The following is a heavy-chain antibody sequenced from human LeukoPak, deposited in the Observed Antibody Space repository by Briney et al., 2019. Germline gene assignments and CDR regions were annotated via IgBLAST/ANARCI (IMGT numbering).Heavy chain of an antibody. V-gene: IGHV4-61*02. CDR1: GGSINSWDYL. CDR3: ARARQGVGAPVGPYFFDY. J-gene: IGHJ4*02. D-gene: IGHD1-26*01. Sequence: VSLMCTVWGGSINSWDYLWTWIRQPAGGGLEWIGRISPSGSTNNNPSLKTRVTIAVDTSKNQFSLKLNSVIAADTAMYYCARARQGVGAPVGPYFFDYWGQGTLVTVSS. CDR2: ISPSGST.